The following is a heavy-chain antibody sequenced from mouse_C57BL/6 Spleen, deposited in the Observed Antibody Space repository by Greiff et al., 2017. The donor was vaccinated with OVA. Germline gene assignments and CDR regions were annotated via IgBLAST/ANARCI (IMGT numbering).Heavy chain of an antibody. Sequence: EVQLQQSGPELVKPGASVKISCKASGYTFTDYYMNWVKQSHGKSLEWIGDINPNNGGTSYNQKLKGKATLTVDKSSSTAYMELRSLTSEDSAVYYCARDTGTGFAYWGQGTLVTVSA. CDR2: INPNNGGT. J-gene: IGHJ3*01. D-gene: IGHD4-1*01. CDR1: GYTFTDYY. CDR3: ARDTGTGFAY. V-gene: IGHV1-26*01.